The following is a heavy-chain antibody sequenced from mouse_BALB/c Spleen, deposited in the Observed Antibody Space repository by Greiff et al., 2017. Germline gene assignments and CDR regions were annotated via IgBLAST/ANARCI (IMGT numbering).Heavy chain of an antibody. V-gene: IGHV1-12*01. Sequence: QPGAELVKPGASVKMSCKASGYTFTSYNMHWVKQTPGQGLEWIGAIYPGNGDTSYNQKFKGKATLTADKSSSTAYMQLSSLTSEDSAVYYCATYGNYDWFAYWGQGTLVTVSA. J-gene: IGHJ3*01. CDR2: IYPGNGDT. CDR1: GYTFTSYN. CDR3: ATYGNYDWFAY. D-gene: IGHD2-1*01.